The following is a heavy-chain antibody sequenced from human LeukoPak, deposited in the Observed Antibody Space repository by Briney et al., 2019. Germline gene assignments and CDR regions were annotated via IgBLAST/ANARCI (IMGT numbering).Heavy chain of an antibody. CDR3: ARDLAYSRLDY. CDR1: GLTFSSSW. J-gene: IGHJ4*02. CDR2: INPDGNKK. D-gene: IGHD5-18*01. Sequence: GGSLRLSCAVSGLTFSSSWMDWVRQRPGKGLEWVASINPDGNKKYSADSVKGRFTISRDNAENSLYLQMNSLRVEDTAFYYCARDLAYSRLDYWGQGMLVTVSS. V-gene: IGHV3-7*01.